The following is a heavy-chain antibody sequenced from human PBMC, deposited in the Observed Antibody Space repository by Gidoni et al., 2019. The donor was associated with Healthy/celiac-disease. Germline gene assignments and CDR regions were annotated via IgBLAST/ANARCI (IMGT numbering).Heavy chain of an antibody. CDR1: GYTFTGYY. CDR3: ARVYSSSPIDAFDI. CDR2: INPNSGGT. Sequence: QVQLVQSGAEVKKPGASVKVSCKASGYTFTGYYIHWVRQPPGQGLEWMGWINPNSGGTNYAQKFQGRVTMTRDTSISTAYMDLSRLKSDDTAVYYCARVYSSSPIDAFDIWGQGTMVTVSS. V-gene: IGHV1-2*02. J-gene: IGHJ3*02. D-gene: IGHD6-6*01.